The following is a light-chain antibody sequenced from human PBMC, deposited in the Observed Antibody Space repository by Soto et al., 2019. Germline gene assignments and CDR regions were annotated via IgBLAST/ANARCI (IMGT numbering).Light chain of an antibody. CDR1: SSNIGSNT. CDR3: SSYAGSNNVV. J-gene: IGLJ2*01. CDR2: GND. Sequence: QAVVTQPPSASGTPGQRVTISCSGSSSNIGSNTVNWYQQFPGTAPKLLIYGNDQRPSGVPDRFSGSKSGTSASLAISGLQSEDEADYYCSSYAGSNNVVFGGGTKVTVL. V-gene: IGLV1-44*01.